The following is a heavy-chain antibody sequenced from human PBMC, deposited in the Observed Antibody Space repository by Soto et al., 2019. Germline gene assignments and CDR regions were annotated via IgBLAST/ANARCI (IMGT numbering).Heavy chain of an antibody. J-gene: IGHJ4*02. D-gene: IGHD7-27*01. CDR2: IYWDDDK. CDR1: GFSLSTSGVG. V-gene: IGHV2-5*02. CDR3: AHSLIPNWGSRGAFDY. Sequence: QNTLNQSGPTLVKPTQTLTLTCTFSGFSLSTSGVGVGWIRQPPGKALEWLALIYWDDDKRYSPSLKSRLTITKDTSKNQMVLTMTNMDPVDTATYYCAHSLIPNWGSRGAFDYWGQGTLVTVSS.